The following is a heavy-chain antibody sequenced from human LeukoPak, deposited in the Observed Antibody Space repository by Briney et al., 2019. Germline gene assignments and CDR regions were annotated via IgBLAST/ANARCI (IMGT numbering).Heavy chain of an antibody. CDR3: ARGPIDFSGLTYFDY. V-gene: IGHV3-23*01. CDR2: ISGSGGST. J-gene: IGHJ4*02. Sequence: GGSLRLSCAASGFTFSTYAMSWVRQIPGKGLEWVSAISGSGGSTYYADSVKGRFTISRDNAKNSLYLQMNSLRAEDTAVYYCARGPIDFSGLTYFDYWGQGTLVTVSS. D-gene: IGHD5-12*01. CDR1: GFTFSTYA.